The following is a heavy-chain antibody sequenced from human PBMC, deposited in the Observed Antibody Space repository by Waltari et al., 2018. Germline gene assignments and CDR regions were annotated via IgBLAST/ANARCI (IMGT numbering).Heavy chain of an antibody. CDR3: AREGDTSGFAGAFDV. CDR1: GFSFSNYV. D-gene: IGHD3-22*01. V-gene: IGHV3-30-3*01. CDR2: MAIDGSNVK. J-gene: IGHJ3*01. Sequence: QEQLVESGGGVVQPGRSLSLSSAASGFSFSNYVLHWVRQAPGKGLEWVAVMAIDGSNVKQYAESVKGRFTISRDTSKYTLYLQMNSLRDEDTAVYYCAREGDTSGFAGAFDVWGQGTMVTVSS.